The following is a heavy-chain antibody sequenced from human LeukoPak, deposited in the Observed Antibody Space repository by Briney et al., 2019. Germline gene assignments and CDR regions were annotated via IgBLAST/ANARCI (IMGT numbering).Heavy chain of an antibody. Sequence: PGGSLRLSCAASGFTFSSNYMSWVRQAPVKGLEWVSTIYSGGAIYYADSVKGRFTISRDNSKNTLYLQMNSLRAEDTAVYYCAVAGWGSDYYYGMDVWGQGTTVTVSS. D-gene: IGHD3-16*01. CDR1: GFTFSSNY. CDR3: AVAGWGSDYYYGMDV. V-gene: IGHV3-53*01. CDR2: IYSGGAI. J-gene: IGHJ6*02.